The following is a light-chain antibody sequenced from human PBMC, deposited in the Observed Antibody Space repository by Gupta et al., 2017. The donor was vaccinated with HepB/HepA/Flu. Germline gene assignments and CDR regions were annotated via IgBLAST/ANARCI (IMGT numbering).Light chain of an antibody. Sequence: QSALTQPASVSGSPAQSLTTSCTRTSIDVASHTLVSLYQQHPVKAPKLIIYEVNKRPSGVSSRFSGSRSGTTASLTISGLQAEDEADYYCCSYVDTTTFVIFGGGTKLTVL. CDR1: SIDVASHTL. CDR3: CSYVDTTTFVI. J-gene: IGLJ2*01. CDR2: EVN. V-gene: IGLV2-23*02.